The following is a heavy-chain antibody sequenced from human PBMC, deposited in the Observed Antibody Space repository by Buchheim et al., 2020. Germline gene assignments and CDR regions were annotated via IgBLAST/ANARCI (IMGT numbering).Heavy chain of an antibody. CDR3: ARDILPGLDSGSYHFDY. CDR2: IWYDGSNK. Sequence: QVQLVESGGGVVQPGRSLRLSCAASGFTFSSYGMHWVRQAPGKGLEWVAVIWYDGSNKYYADSVKGRFTISRDNSKNTLYLQMNSLRAEDTAVYYCARDILPGLDSGSYHFDYWGQGTL. V-gene: IGHV3-33*01. D-gene: IGHD1-26*01. CDR1: GFTFSSYG. J-gene: IGHJ4*02.